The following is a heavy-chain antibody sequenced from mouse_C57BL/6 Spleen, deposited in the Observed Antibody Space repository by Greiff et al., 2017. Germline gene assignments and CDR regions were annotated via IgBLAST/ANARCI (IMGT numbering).Heavy chain of an antibody. Sequence: EVQLQQSGPGLVKPSQSLSLTCSVTGYSITSGYYWNWIRQFPGNKLEWMGYISYDGSNNYNPSLKNRISITRDTSKNQFFLELNSVTTKDTATYYCARRNWDYAMDYWGQGTSVTVSS. V-gene: IGHV3-6*01. CDR3: ARRNWDYAMDY. D-gene: IGHD4-1*01. CDR1: GYSITSGYY. CDR2: ISYDGSN. J-gene: IGHJ4*01.